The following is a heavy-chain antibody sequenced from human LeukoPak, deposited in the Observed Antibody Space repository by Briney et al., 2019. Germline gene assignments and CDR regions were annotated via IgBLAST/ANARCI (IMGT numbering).Heavy chain of an antibody. D-gene: IGHD2-2*03. V-gene: IGHV1-46*01. J-gene: IGHJ2*01. CDR2: INPSGGST. CDR3: ARGGYCSSTSCYASVGWYFDL. Sequence: ASVKVSCKASGYTFTSYYMHWVRQAPGQGLEWTGIINPSGGSTSYAQKFQGRVTMTRDTSTGTVYMELSSLRSEDTAVYYCARGGYCSSTSCYASVGWYFDLWGRGTLVTVSS. CDR1: GYTFTSYY.